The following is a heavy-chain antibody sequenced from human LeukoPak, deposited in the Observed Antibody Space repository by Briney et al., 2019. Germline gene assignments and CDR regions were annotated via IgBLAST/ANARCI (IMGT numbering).Heavy chain of an antibody. V-gene: IGHV3-48*03. CDR3: ARVGRITAMATIDY. CDR2: ISSSGSTI. CDR1: GFTFSSYE. Sequence: PGGSLRLSCAASGFTFSSYEMNWVRQAPGKGLEWVSYISSSGSTIYYADSVKGRFTISRDNAKSSLYLQMNSLRAEDTAVYYCARVGRITAMATIDYWGQGTLVTVSS. J-gene: IGHJ4*02. D-gene: IGHD5-18*01.